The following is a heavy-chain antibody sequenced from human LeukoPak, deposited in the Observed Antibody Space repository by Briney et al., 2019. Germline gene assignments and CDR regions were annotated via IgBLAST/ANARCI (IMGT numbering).Heavy chain of an antibody. CDR1: GGSISSYY. Sequence: SETLSLTCTVSGGSISSYYRSWIRQPPGKGLEWIGYIYYSGSTNYNPSLKSRVTISVDTSKNQFSLKLSSVTAADTAVYYCARASWDGDYRRYYGMDVWGQGTTVTVSS. CDR3: ARASWDGDYRRYYGMDV. D-gene: IGHD4-17*01. V-gene: IGHV4-59*01. CDR2: IYYSGST. J-gene: IGHJ6*02.